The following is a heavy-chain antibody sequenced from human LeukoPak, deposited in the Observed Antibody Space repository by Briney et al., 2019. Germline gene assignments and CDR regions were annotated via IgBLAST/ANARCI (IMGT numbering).Heavy chain of an antibody. CDR3: AKGLVGATSMVEY. Sequence: GGSLRLSCAASGFTFSSYGMHWVRQAPGKGLEWVAVISYDGSNKYYADSVKGRFTISRDNSKNTLYLQMNSLRAEDTAVYYCAKGLVGATSMVEYWGQGTLVTVSS. CDR1: GFTFSSYG. CDR2: ISYDGSNK. J-gene: IGHJ4*02. D-gene: IGHD1-26*01. V-gene: IGHV3-30*18.